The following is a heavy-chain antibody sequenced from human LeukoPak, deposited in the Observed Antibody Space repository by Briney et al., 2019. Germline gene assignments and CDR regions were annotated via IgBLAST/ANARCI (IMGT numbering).Heavy chain of an antibody. CDR2: IYTSGTT. Sequence: PSETLSLTCTVSGGSISNYYWTWIRQSAGRGLEWIGRIYTSGTTDYNPSLESRVTMSLATSKNQFSLKLTSVTAADTAVYYCARDLSPGSGSYYNLDAFDIWGQGTMVTVSS. D-gene: IGHD3-10*01. V-gene: IGHV4-4*07. J-gene: IGHJ3*02. CDR1: GGSISNYY. CDR3: ARDLSPGSGSYYNLDAFDI.